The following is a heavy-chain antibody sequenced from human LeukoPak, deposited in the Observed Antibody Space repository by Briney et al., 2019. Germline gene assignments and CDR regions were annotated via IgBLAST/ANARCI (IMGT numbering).Heavy chain of an antibody. D-gene: IGHD6-13*01. CDR2: FSWNSGSI. Sequence: PGGSLRLSCAASGFTFDVYAMHWVRHAPGEGVGGVSGFSWNSGSIGYADSVKSRFTISRDNAKNSLYLKMNSLRGEDTALYYCTKGHSSSWSGAAWDYWGQGTQVTVSS. CDR3: TKGHSSSWSGAAWDY. V-gene: IGHV3-9*01. J-gene: IGHJ4*02. CDR1: GFTFDVYA.